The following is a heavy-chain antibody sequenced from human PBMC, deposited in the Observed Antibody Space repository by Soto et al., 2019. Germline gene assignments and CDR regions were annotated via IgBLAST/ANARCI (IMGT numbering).Heavy chain of an antibody. V-gene: IGHV4-39*01. J-gene: IGHJ6*02. CDR2: IYYSGST. D-gene: IGHD4-17*01. Sequence: SETLSLSCTVSGGSISSSSYYWGWIRQPPGKGLEWIGSIYYSGSTYYNPSLKSRVTISVDTSKNQFSLKLSSVTAADTAVYYCARHGAVRTGYYYYGMDVWGQGTTVTVSS. CDR3: ARHGAVRTGYYYYGMDV. CDR1: GGSISSSSYY.